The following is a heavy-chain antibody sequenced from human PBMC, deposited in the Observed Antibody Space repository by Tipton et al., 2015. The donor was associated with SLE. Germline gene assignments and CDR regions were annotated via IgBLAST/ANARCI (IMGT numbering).Heavy chain of an antibody. CDR2: IYYSGST. Sequence: TLSLTCTVSGGSISSGSYYWSWIRQPAGKGLEWIGYIYYSGSTNYNPSLKSRVTISVDTSKNQFFLKLSSVTAADTAVYYCARGRILDYWGQGTLVTVSS. J-gene: IGHJ4*02. D-gene: IGHD2-15*01. CDR1: GGSISSGSYY. CDR3: ARGRILDY. V-gene: IGHV4-61*10.